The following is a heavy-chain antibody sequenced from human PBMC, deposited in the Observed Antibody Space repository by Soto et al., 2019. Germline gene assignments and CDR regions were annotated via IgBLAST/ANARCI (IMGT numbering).Heavy chain of an antibody. Sequence: PGGSLRLSCAASGFTFSSYSMNWVRQAPGKGLEWVSSISSSSSYIYYADSVKGRFTISRDNAKNSLYLQMNSLRAEDTAVYYCARDKNRDSGSWSHYESDYWGQGTLVTVSS. CDR3: ARDKNRDSGSWSHYESDY. V-gene: IGHV3-21*01. J-gene: IGHJ4*02. CDR2: ISSSSSYI. CDR1: GFTFSSYS. D-gene: IGHD6-13*01.